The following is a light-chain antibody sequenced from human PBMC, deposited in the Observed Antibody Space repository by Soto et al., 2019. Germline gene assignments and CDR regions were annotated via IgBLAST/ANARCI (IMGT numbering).Light chain of an antibody. V-gene: IGKV1-33*01. CDR2: AAS. Sequence: DIQMPQSPSSLSASVGDRVTITCQASQDISNYLNWYQQKPGKSPKLLLYAASNLETGVPSRFRGSGSGTDFTFTISSLQTEDIATYYCQQYDNPFTFGLGTNVYIK. CDR1: QDISNY. J-gene: IGKJ3*01. CDR3: QQYDNPFT.